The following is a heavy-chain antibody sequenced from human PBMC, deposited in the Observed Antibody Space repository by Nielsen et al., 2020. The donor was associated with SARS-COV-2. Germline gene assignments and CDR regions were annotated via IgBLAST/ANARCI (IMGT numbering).Heavy chain of an antibody. CDR3: ARDRYEILTGYDYYGMDV. V-gene: IGHV1-2*02. CDR1: GYTFTDYY. Sequence: ASVKVSCKASGYTFTDYYIHWVRQAPGQGLEWMGWINPNSAGTDYAQKFQGRVTMTRDTSISTAYMELTSDDTAVYYCARDRYEILTGYDYYGMDVWGQGTTVTVSS. D-gene: IGHD3-9*01. J-gene: IGHJ6*02. CDR2: INPNSAGT.